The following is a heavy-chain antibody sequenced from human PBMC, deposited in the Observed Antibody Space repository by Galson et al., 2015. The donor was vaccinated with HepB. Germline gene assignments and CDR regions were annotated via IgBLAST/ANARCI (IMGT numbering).Heavy chain of an antibody. Sequence: ETLSLTCTVSRGSISSFHWSWIRQPPGKGLEWIGYIYYGGSTSYNPSLKSRVTISVDTSKNQFSLKLSSVTAADAAVYYCARHSSSWLRYSLDYWGQGTLVTVSS. CDR2: IYYGGST. J-gene: IGHJ4*02. V-gene: IGHV4-59*08. D-gene: IGHD5-12*01. CDR1: RGSISSFH. CDR3: ARHSSSWLRYSLDY.